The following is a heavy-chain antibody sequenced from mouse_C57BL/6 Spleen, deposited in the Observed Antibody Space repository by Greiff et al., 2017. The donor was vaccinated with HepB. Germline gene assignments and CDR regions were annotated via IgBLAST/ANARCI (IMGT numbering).Heavy chain of an antibody. Sequence: VHVKQSGPELVKPGASVKIPCKASGYTFTDYNMDWVKQSHGKSLEWIGDINPNNGGTIYNQKFKGKATLTVDKSSSTAYMELRSLTSEDTAVYYCARGIYYGSSYGYFDVWGTGTTVTVSS. CDR1: GYTFTDYN. V-gene: IGHV1-18*01. D-gene: IGHD1-1*01. CDR2: INPNNGGT. J-gene: IGHJ1*03. CDR3: ARGIYYGSSYGYFDV.